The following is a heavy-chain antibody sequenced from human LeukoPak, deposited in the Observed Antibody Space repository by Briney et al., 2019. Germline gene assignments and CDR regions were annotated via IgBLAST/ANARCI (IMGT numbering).Heavy chain of an antibody. D-gene: IGHD3-10*01. V-gene: IGHV4-61*05. CDR2: IYTSGST. CDR3: ARAYGSGTLVDP. CDR1: AASISNRNYY. J-gene: IGHJ5*02. Sequence: SETLSLTCTVSAASISNRNYYWGWIRQPPGKGLEWIGRIYTSGSTNYNPSLKSRVTMSVDTSKNQFSLKLSSVTAADTAVYYCARAYGSGTLVDPWGQGTLVTVSS.